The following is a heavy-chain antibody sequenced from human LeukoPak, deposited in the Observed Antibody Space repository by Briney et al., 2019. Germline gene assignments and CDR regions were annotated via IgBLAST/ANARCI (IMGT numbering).Heavy chain of an antibody. CDR3: ARDQDYGSGSYYSWFDP. V-gene: IGHV3-30*01. Sequence: GGSLRLSCAASGFTFSSYAMHWVRQAPGKGLEWVAVISYDGSNKYYADSVKGRFTISRDNSKNTLCLQMNSLRAEDTAVYYCARDQDYGSGSYYSWFDPWGQGTLVTVSS. CDR1: GFTFSSYA. D-gene: IGHD3-10*01. J-gene: IGHJ5*02. CDR2: ISYDGSNK.